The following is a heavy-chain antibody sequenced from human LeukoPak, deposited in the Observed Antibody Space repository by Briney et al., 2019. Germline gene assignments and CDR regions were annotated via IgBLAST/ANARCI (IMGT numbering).Heavy chain of an antibody. J-gene: IGHJ4*02. Sequence: GGSLRLSCAASGFTFSSYSMNWVRQAPGKGLEWVSSISSSSSYIYYADSVKGRFTISRDNAKNSLYLQMNSLRAEDTAVYYCARPMYSSSFFDYWGQGTLVTVSS. CDR2: ISSSSSYI. CDR1: GFTFSSYS. CDR3: ARPMYSSSFFDY. D-gene: IGHD6-13*01. V-gene: IGHV3-21*01.